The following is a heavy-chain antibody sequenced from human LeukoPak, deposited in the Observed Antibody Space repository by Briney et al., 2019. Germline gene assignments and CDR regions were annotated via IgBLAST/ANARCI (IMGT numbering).Heavy chain of an antibody. CDR2: LSGSGGSA. CDR1: GFTFSSYA. Sequence: GGSLRLSCAASGFTFSSYAMSWVSQAPGKGLEWVSALSGSGGSAYYADSVKGRFTISRDNSKNTLYLQMNSLRAEDTAVYYSAKPQAEGEVYCYYYGMDVWGQGTTVTVSS. CDR3: AKPQAEGEVYCYYYGMDV. D-gene: IGHD3-10*01. J-gene: IGHJ6*02. V-gene: IGHV3-23*01.